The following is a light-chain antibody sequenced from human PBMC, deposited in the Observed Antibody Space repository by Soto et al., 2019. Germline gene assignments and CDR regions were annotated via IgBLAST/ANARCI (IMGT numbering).Light chain of an antibody. CDR3: SSYAGSVYV. Sequence: LTQPPSASGSPGQSVTISCTGTSSDVGGYNYVSWYQQHPGKAPKLMIYEVSKRPSGVPDRFSGSKSGNTASPTVSGLQAEDEADYYCSSYAGSVYVFGTGTKVTVL. V-gene: IGLV2-8*01. J-gene: IGLJ1*01. CDR2: EVS. CDR1: SSDVGGYNY.